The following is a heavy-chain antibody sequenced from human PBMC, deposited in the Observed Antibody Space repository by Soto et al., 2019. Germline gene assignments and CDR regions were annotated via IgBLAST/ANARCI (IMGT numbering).Heavy chain of an antibody. Sequence: QVQLQESGPGLVKPSQTLSLTCTVSGGSISSGDYYWSWIRQPPGKGLEWIGYIYYSGSTYYNPSLKRRVTIAVDTSKNQFSLKLSSVTAADTAVYYCAREGVSSSSPYYGMDVWGQGTTVTVSS. CDR2: IYYSGST. J-gene: IGHJ6*02. V-gene: IGHV4-30-4*01. CDR3: AREGVSSSSPYYGMDV. D-gene: IGHD6-6*01. CDR1: GGSISSGDYY.